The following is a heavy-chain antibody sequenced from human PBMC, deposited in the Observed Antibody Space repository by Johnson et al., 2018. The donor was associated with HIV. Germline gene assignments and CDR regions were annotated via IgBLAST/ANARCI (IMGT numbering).Heavy chain of an antibody. CDR3: AKGLAVAGTVDAFDI. CDR2: IWYDGSNK. Sequence: VQVVESGGGVVQPGRSLRLSCAASGFTFSSYGMHWVRQAPGKGLEWVAVIWYDGSNKYYADSVKGRFTISRDNSKNTLYLQMNSLRAEDTAVYYCAKGLAVAGTVDAFDIWGQGTMVTVS. CDR1: GFTFSSYG. D-gene: IGHD6-19*01. V-gene: IGHV3-33*06. J-gene: IGHJ3*02.